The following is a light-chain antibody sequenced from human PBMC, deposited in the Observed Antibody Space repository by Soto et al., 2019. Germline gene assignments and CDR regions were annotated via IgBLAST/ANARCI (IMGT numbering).Light chain of an antibody. Sequence: QWSLTQPASVSWSPGQSITISCTGTSSDVGGYNYVTWYQQYPGQAPKIIIYDVNRRPPWVSDRFSGSKSGNTASLTVSDLQAGDEADDCCCVCTNIKTVVFGGGT. CDR1: SSDVGGYNY. V-gene: IGLV2-14*03. J-gene: IGLJ2*01. CDR2: DVN. CDR3: CVCTNIKTVV.